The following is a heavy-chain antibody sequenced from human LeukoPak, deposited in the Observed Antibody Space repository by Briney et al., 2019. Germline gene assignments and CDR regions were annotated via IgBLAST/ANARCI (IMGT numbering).Heavy chain of an antibody. CDR1: GYTFTSYG. CDR3: ARDPVYCSGGSCYGGYNWFHP. J-gene: IGHJ5*02. CDR2: ISAYNGNT. D-gene: IGHD2-15*01. Sequence: ASVKVSCKASGYTFTSYGISWVRQAPGQGLEWKGWISAYNGNTNYAQKLQGRVTMTTDTSTSTAYMELRSLRSDDTAVYYCARDPVYCSGGSCYGGYNWFHPWGQGTLVTVSS. V-gene: IGHV1-18*01.